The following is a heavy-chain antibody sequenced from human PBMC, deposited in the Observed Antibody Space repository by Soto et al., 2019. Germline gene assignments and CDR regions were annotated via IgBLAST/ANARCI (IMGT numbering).Heavy chain of an antibody. CDR2: ITNNGGYT. D-gene: IGHD2-15*01. CDR1: GFTFSNYA. V-gene: IGHV3-64*01. Sequence: EVQLVESGGGLVQPGGSLRLSCAASGFTFSNYAMHWVRQAPGKGLEYVSAITNNGGYTYYANSVKGRFTISRDNSKKTPYLQMGSLRAEDTAVYYCARAPVAWYDYWGQGTLVTVSS. CDR3: ARAPVAWYDY. J-gene: IGHJ4*02.